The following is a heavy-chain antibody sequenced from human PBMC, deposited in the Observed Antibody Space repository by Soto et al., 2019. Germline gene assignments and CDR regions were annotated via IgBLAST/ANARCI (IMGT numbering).Heavy chain of an antibody. V-gene: IGHV4-59*01. CDR2: IYYSGST. J-gene: IGHJ6*03. CDR1: GGSISSYY. Sequence: SETLSLTCTVSGGSISSYYWSWIRQPPGKGLEWIGDIYYSGSTNYNPSLKSRVTISVDTSKNQFSLKLSSVTAADTAVYYCARARYCSSTSCYAATYYYYMDVWGKGTTVTVSS. D-gene: IGHD2-2*01. CDR3: ARARYCSSTSCYAATYYYYMDV.